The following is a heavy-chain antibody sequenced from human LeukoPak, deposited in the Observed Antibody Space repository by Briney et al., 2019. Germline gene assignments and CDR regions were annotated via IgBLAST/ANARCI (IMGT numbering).Heavy chain of an antibody. CDR1: GFTFSTYW. CDR2: IKEDGSQK. D-gene: IGHD2-15*01. J-gene: IGHJ3*02. Sequence: GGSLRLSCITSGFTFSTYWMTWVRQAPGKGLEWVANIKEDGSQKYYVDSVRGRFTISRDNAKNSLYLQMDSLRVEDTAVYYCARVPPTLGSSDIWGQGTMVTVSS. CDR3: ARVPPTLGSSDI. V-gene: IGHV3-7*01.